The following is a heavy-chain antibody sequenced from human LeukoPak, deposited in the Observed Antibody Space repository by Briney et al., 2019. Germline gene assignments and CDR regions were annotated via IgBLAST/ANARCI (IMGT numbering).Heavy chain of an antibody. V-gene: IGHV3-23*01. CDR3: ARYDFILISYFDL. Sequence: GGSLRLSCAASGFTVKSYAMSWVRQGPGKGLEWVSTISGSGDNTYYADSVRDRFTISRDNSKNTLYLQMNSLRAEDTAVYHCARYDFILISYFDLWGRGTLVTVSS. CDR2: ISGSGDNT. D-gene: IGHD3-3*01. J-gene: IGHJ2*01. CDR1: GFTVKSYA.